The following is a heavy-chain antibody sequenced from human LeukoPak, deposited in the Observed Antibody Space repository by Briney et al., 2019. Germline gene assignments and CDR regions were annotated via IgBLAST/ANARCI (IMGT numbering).Heavy chain of an antibody. D-gene: IGHD2-2*01. CDR1: GYSISSGYY. CDR3: ARNIAVVPAAMDYYYMDV. V-gene: IGHV4-38-2*01. J-gene: IGHJ6*03. Sequence: PSETLSLTCAVSGYSISSGYYWGWIRQPPGKGLEWIGSIYHSGSTYYNPSLKSRVTISVDTSKNQFSLKLSSVTAADTAVYYCARNIAVVPAAMDYYYMDVWGKGTTVTVSS. CDR2: IYHSGST.